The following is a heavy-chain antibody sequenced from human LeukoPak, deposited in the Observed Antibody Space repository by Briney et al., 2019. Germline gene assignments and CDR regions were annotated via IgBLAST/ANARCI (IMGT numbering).Heavy chain of an antibody. V-gene: IGHV4-34*01. J-gene: IGHJ6*03. CDR2: INHSGST. CDR1: GGSFSGYY. D-gene: IGHD5-12*01. Sequence: SETLSLTCAVYGGSFSGYYWSWIRQPPGKGLEWIGEINHSGSTNYNPSLKSRVTISVDTSKNQFSLKLSSVTAADTAVYYCARGRSGCDRPPLYYYYYMDVWGKGTTVTVSS. CDR3: ARGRSGCDRPPLYYYYYMDV.